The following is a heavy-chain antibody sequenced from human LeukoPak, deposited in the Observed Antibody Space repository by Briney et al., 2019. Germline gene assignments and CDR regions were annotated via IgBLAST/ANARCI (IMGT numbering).Heavy chain of an antibody. CDR2: INPTSGDT. Sequence: GASVKVSCKASGYTFTSYYVHWVRQAPGQGLEWMGIINPTSGDTDYAQNFQGRVTMIRDMSTSTVYMELSSLRSEDTAVYYCARYGFSSVWQGGWHAFDIWGLGTMVTVSS. V-gene: IGHV1-46*01. J-gene: IGHJ3*02. CDR3: ARYGFSSVWQGGWHAFDI. D-gene: IGHD6-25*01. CDR1: GYTFTSYY.